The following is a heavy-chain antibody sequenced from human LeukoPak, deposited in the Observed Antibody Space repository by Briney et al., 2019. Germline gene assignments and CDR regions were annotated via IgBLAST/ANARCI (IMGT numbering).Heavy chain of an antibody. CDR1: GYTFTAYY. CDR3: ASLSLYCVSPTCQGDY. D-gene: IGHD2-2*01. V-gene: IGHV1-2*02. CDR2: INPNSGGT. J-gene: IGHJ4*02. Sequence: ASVKVSCKASGYTFTAYYIHWVRQAPGQGLEWMGWINPNSGGTNYAQKFQGRATMTRDTSITTAYMELSRLTSDDTAVYYCASLSLYCVSPTCQGDYWGQGTLVTVSS.